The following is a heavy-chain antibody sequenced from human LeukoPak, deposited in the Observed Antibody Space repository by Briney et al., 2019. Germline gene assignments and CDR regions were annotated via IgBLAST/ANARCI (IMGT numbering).Heavy chain of an antibody. V-gene: IGHV1-69*05. D-gene: IGHD4-17*01. CDR3: ARGHDYGDYGGLWFDP. CDR1: GGTFSSYA. J-gene: IGHJ5*02. Sequence: SVKVSCKASGGTFSSYAISWVRQAPGQGLEWMGRVIPIFGKANYAQKFQGRITITTDESTSTAYMELSSLRSEDTAVYYCARGHDYGDYGGLWFDPWGQGTLVTVS. CDR2: VIPIFGKA.